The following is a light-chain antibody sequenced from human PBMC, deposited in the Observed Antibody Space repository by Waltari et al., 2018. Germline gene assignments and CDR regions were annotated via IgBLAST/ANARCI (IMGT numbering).Light chain of an antibody. J-gene: IGLJ2*01. CDR1: SSCFWGYNL. Sequence: SALTQPASVSGSPGQSTPISCTRTSSCFWGYNLFSWYQQHPCKAPKVMIYEFTNRPSGVSDRFSGSRSANTASLTISGLQPEDEADYYCCSYAGRGTLDVVFGGGTKLTVL. CDR3: CSYAGRGTLDVV. V-gene: IGLV2-23*02. CDR2: EFT.